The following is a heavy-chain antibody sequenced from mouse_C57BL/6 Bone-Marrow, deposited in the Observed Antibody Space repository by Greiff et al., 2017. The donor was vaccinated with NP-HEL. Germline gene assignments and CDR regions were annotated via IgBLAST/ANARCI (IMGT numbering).Heavy chain of an antibody. D-gene: IGHD4-1*02. CDR2: ISDGGSYT. J-gene: IGHJ1*03. CDR3: AREQLGRRYFDV. V-gene: IGHV5-4*01. CDR1: GFTFSSYA. Sequence: EVKVEESGGGLVKPGGSLKLSCAASGFTFSSYAMSWVRQTPEKRLEWVATISDGGSYTYYPDNVKGRFTISRDNAKNNLYLQMSHLKSEDTAMYYCAREQLGRRYFDVWGTGTTVTVSS.